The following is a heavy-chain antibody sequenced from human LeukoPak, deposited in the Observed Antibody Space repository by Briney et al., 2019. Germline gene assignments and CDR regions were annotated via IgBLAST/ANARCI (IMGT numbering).Heavy chain of an antibody. CDR2: IQQEGSEK. J-gene: IGHJ5*02. D-gene: IGHD4-17*01. CDR1: GFTFSDFW. Sequence: GGSLRLSCAASGFTFSDFWMTWVRQSPGKGLECVANIQQEGSEKYYLDSVKGRFSISRDNAENSLFLQMNSLRAEDAAVYYCAKVSDYGDYGFLYNWFDPWGQGTLVTVSS. CDR3: AKVSDYGDYGFLYNWFDP. V-gene: IGHV3-7*03.